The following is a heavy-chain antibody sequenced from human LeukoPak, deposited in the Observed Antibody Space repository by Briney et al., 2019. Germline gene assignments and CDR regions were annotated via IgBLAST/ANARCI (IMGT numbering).Heavy chain of an antibody. CDR1: GFTFSSYE. J-gene: IGHJ3*02. D-gene: IGHD3-10*01. Sequence: PGGSLRLSCAASGFTFSSYEMNWVRQAPGKGLEWVSYISSSGSTIYYADSVKGRFTISRDNAKNSLYLQMNSLRAEDTAVYYCARDRDYMDAFDIWGQGTMVTVSS. V-gene: IGHV3-48*03. CDR2: ISSSGSTI. CDR3: ARDRDYMDAFDI.